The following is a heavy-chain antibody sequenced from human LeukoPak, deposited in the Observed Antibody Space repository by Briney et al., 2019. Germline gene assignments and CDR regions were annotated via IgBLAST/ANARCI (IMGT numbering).Heavy chain of an antibody. CDR1: GGSISSSSYH. CDR3: ARENWNYDRYFDL. Sequence: PSETLSLTCTVSGGSISSSSYHWGWIRQPPGKGLEWIGSIYYSGSTYYNPSLKSRVTMSIDTSKNQFSLKLSSVTAADTAVYYCARENWNYDRYFDLWGRGTLVTVSS. D-gene: IGHD1-7*01. V-gene: IGHV4-39*07. CDR2: IYYSGST. J-gene: IGHJ2*01.